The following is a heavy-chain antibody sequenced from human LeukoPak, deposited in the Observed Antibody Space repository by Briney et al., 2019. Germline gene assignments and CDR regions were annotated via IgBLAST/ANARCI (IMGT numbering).Heavy chain of an antibody. Sequence: GGSLRLSCVASRFIFSVYGMHWVRQAPGKGLEWVAFMSYDENTEYYIDSVKGRFTISRDNSKNTLFLQLNNLRPEDTGVYYCARDLWEPSVGMDVWGQGTTVTVSS. CDR1: RFIFSVYG. J-gene: IGHJ6*02. CDR2: MSYDENTE. D-gene: IGHD1-26*01. CDR3: ARDLWEPSVGMDV. V-gene: IGHV3-33*05.